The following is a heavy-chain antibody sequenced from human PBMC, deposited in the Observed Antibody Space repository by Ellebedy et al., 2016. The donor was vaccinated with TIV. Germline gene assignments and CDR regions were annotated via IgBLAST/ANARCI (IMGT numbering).Heavy chain of an antibody. D-gene: IGHD3-10*01. CDR2: ISPYNNNT. CDR3: ARGGLYNYGYSH. CDR1: GYTFTSYG. V-gene: IGHV1-18*04. J-gene: IGHJ4*02. Sequence: AASVKVSCKTSGYTFTSYGISWVRQAPGQGLEWMAWISPYNNNTKYTPSLQDRVTMTTDRSTSTVYMELGSLRSDDTAVYCARGGLYNYGYSHWGQGTLVTVSS.